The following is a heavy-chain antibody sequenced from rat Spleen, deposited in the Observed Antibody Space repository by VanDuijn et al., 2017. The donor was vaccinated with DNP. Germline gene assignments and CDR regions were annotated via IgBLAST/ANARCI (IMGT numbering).Heavy chain of an antibody. D-gene: IGHD4-3*01. V-gene: IGHV5-22*01. CDR2: IRYDGGYT. CDR1: GFTFSNYD. Sequence: EVQLVESGGGLVQPGRSLKLSCAASGFTFSNYDMAWVRQAPRKGLEWVAYIRYDGGYTKYGDSVKGRFTISRDNAKNTLYLQMNSLRSEDMATYYCARWNSGHFDYWGQGTLVTVSS. CDR3: ARWNSGHFDY. J-gene: IGHJ3*01.